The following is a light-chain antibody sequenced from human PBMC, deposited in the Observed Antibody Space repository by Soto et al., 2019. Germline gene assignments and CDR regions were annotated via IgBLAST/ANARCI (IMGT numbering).Light chain of an antibody. CDR3: QQFASSPWT. V-gene: IGKV3-20*01. J-gene: IGKJ1*01. CDR2: GAS. CDR1: QSFGSSY. Sequence: EIVLTQSPGTLSLSPGERATLSCRASQSFGSSYLAWYQQKPGQPPRLLIYGASTRATGIPDRFSGSGSRADFTLTISRLEPEDFAVYYCQQFASSPWTFGQGTNLEIK.